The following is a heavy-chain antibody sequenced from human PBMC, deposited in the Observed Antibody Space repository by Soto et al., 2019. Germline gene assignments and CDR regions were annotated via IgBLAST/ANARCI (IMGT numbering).Heavy chain of an antibody. J-gene: IGHJ4*02. CDR2: IYWDDDK. D-gene: IGHD3-22*01. Sequence: QITLKESGPTLVKPTQTLTLTCTFSGFSLNTDGVAVGWIRQPPGKALEWLALIYWDDDKRYSPSLKSRLTITKDTSKNQVVLTMTNMDPVDTATYYCARSDSTGYYFGYLDYWGQGTLVTVSS. CDR3: ARSDSTGYYFGYLDY. V-gene: IGHV2-5*02. CDR1: GFSLNTDGVA.